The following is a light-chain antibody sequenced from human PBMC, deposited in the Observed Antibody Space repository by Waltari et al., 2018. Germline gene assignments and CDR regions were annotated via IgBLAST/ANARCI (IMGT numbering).Light chain of an antibody. V-gene: IGLV2-11*01. CDR2: DVS. Sequence: QSALTQPRPFSGSPGQSVPISCTGTRSDFGGYNYVSWYQQHPGKAPKLMIYDVSKRPSGVPDRFSGSKSGNTASLTISGLQAEDEADYYCCSYAGSYSVVFGGGTKLTVL. J-gene: IGLJ2*01. CDR3: CSYAGSYSVV. CDR1: RSDFGGYNY.